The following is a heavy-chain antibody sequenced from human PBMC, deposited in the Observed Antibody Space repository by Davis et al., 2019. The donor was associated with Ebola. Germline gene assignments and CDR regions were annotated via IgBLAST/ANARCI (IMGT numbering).Heavy chain of an antibody. CDR3: ARGQYCGGDCYSGYFDL. V-gene: IGHV3-30-3*01. CDR1: GFTFSSYA. Sequence: GESLKISCAASGFTFSSYAMHWVRQAPGKGLEWVAVISYDGSNKYYADSVKGRFTISRDNSKNTLYLQMNSLRAEDTAVYYCARGQYCGGDCYSGYFDLWGRGTLVTVSS. CDR2: ISYDGSNK. D-gene: IGHD2-21*01. J-gene: IGHJ2*01.